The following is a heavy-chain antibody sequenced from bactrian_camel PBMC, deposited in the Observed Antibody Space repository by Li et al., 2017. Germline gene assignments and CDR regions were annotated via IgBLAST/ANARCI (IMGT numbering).Heavy chain of an antibody. V-gene: IGHV3S53*01. J-gene: IGHJ2*01. CDR1: GNTASRYY. Sequence: HVQLVESGGGSVQSGGSLRLSCAASGNTASRYYMAWFRQAAGKERERVADIDRIGRTSYADSVKGRFTISQDNAKNTLYLQMNSLRPEDTAMYYCAAQTSGWG. CDR2: IDRIGRT. D-gene: IGHD5*01. CDR3: AAQTSG.